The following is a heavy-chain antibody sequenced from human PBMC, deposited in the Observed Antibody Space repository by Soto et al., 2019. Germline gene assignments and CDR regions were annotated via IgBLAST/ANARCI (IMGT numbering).Heavy chain of an antibody. CDR1: GASVSSGLYY. J-gene: IGHJ6*02. Sequence: QVQLQESGPGLVKPSETLSLTCTVSGASVSSGLYYWSWIRQPPGKGLEWFGFIYDSGTTNYNPSLKSRVTISADTSKNQFSLKLNSVTAADTAVYYCARDGSGSYRLDVWGQGTTVTVSS. CDR2: IYDSGTT. D-gene: IGHD1-26*01. V-gene: IGHV4-61*01. CDR3: ARDGSGSYRLDV.